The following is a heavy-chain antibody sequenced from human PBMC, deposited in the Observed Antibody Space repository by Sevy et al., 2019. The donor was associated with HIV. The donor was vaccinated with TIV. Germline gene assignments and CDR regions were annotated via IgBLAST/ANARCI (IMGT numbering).Heavy chain of an antibody. D-gene: IGHD1-26*01. J-gene: IGHJ6*02. Sequence: GGSLRLSCAASGFSFSTYTMTWVRQAPGKGLEWVSAISGSGGSTYYADSVKGRFTISRDKSKNTLYLQMNNLRAEDTAVYYWAKGESTFYVMDVWGQGTTVTVSS. V-gene: IGHV3-23*01. CDR2: ISGSGGST. CDR3: AKGESTFYVMDV. CDR1: GFSFSTYT.